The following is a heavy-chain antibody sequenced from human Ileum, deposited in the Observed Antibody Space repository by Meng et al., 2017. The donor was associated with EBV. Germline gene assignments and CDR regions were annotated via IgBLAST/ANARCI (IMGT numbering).Heavy chain of an antibody. CDR1: GFTFNTYG. CDR2: MNPKTGTA. J-gene: IGHJ4*02. V-gene: IGHV1-8*02. Sequence: VHLVESVGGLVKPGGSLRLYCAASGFTFNTYGMNWVRQAPGKGLEWMGWMNPKTGTAHYAQKFQGRVSMTRDTSITTAYMELSSLTSEDTAVYYCVRTLERGDYWGQGTLVTVSS. CDR3: VRTLERGDY. D-gene: IGHD5-24*01.